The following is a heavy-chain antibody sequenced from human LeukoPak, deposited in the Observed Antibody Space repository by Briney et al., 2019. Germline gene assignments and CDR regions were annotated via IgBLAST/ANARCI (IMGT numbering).Heavy chain of an antibody. Sequence: PGGPLRLSCAASGFTFSSYWMHWVRQAPGKGLVWVSRINSDGSSASYADSVKGRFTISRDNAKNTLYLQMNSLRAEDTAVYYCARDEGYSYGPNFDYWSQGTLVTVSS. V-gene: IGHV3-74*01. J-gene: IGHJ4*02. CDR1: GFTFSSYW. CDR3: ARDEGYSYGPNFDY. D-gene: IGHD5-18*01. CDR2: INSDGSSA.